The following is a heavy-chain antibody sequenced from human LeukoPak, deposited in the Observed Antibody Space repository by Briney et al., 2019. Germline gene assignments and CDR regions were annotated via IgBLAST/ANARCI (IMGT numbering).Heavy chain of an antibody. D-gene: IGHD5-12*01. J-gene: IGHJ6*02. CDR2: IYHSGST. CDR1: GGTISSSNW. CDR3: ARDVYSGYDLLSPQGMDV. Sequence: SETLSLTCAVSGGTISSSNWWSWVRQPPGKGLEWIGEIYHSGSTNYNPSLKSRVTISVDKSKNQFSLKLSSVTAADTAVYYCARDVYSGYDLLSPQGMDVWGQGTTVTVSS. V-gene: IGHV4-4*02.